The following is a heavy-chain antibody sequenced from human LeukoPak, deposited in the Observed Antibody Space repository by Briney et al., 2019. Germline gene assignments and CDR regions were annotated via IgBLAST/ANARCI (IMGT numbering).Heavy chain of an antibody. D-gene: IGHD6-25*01. CDR2: IYYSGST. CDR1: GGSISSGGYY. Sequence: PSQTLSLTCTVSGGSISSGGYYWSWIRQHPGKGLEWIGYIYYSGSTYYNPSLKSRITISVDTSKNQFSLKLSSVTAADTAVYHCARVGAAASYGMDVWGQGTTVTVSS. V-gene: IGHV4-31*03. J-gene: IGHJ6*02. CDR3: ARVGAAASYGMDV.